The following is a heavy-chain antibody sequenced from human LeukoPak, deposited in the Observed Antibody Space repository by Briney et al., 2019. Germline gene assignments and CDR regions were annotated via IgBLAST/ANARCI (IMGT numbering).Heavy chain of an antibody. CDR3: ARVSPSSREKVGATLYYFDY. Sequence: SETLSLTCTVSGGSISSYYWSWIRQPAGKGLEWIGRIYTSGSTNYNPSLKSRVTMSVDTSKNQFSLKLSSVTAADTAVYYCARVSPSSREKVGATLYYFDYWGQGTLVTVSS. CDR2: IYTSGST. CDR1: GGSISSYY. D-gene: IGHD1-26*01. J-gene: IGHJ4*02. V-gene: IGHV4-4*07.